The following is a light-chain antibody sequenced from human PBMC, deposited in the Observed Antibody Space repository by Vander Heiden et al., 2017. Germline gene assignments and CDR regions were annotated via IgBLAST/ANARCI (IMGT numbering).Light chain of an antibody. CDR1: QDIRKY. Sequence: DIQMTQSPSSLSASVGDRVTITCQASQDIRKYLNWYQQKPGKAPKLLIYDASNLETGVPSRFSGSGSGTDFTVTISSLQPEDFATYYCQQEDNLPITFGHGTKVDIK. J-gene: IGKJ3*01. CDR2: DAS. CDR3: QQEDNLPIT. V-gene: IGKV1-33*01.